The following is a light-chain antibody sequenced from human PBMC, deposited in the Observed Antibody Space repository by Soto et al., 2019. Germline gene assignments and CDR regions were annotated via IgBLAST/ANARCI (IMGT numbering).Light chain of an antibody. CDR2: GDS. V-gene: IGLV1-40*01. CDR3: QSYDSSLSGVI. CDR1: SSNMGAGYG. J-gene: IGLJ2*01. Sequence: QSVLTQPPSVSGAPGQRVTISCTGSSSNMGAGYGVNWYQHLPGTAPKLLIYGDSNRPSGVPKRFSGSKSRTSASLAITGLQAEDEADYYCQSYDSSLSGVIFGGGTQLTVL.